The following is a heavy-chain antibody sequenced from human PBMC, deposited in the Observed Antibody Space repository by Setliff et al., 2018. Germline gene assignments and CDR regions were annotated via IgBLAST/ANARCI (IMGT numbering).Heavy chain of an antibody. J-gene: IGHJ1*01. Sequence: ASVKVSCKATGYTLSRHYMHWVRQAPGQGLEWMGIINPGGGSASIVQKFQGRVTMTSDASTSTVYLDLSGLTSEDTAVYYCARAGVAATARKGLLEYWGQGTLVTVSS. D-gene: IGHD6-13*01. CDR3: ARAGVAATARKGLLEY. CDR2: INPGGGSA. CDR1: GYTLSRHY. V-gene: IGHV1-46*01.